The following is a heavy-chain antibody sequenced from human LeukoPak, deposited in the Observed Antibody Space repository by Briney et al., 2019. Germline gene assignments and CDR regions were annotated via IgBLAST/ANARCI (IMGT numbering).Heavy chain of an antibody. V-gene: IGHV1-2*02. CDR1: GYTFTGYY. J-gene: IGHJ4*02. CDR3: ARAGAVAGTRVDY. D-gene: IGHD6-19*01. CDR2: IDPNSGGT. Sequence: GASVKVSCKASGYTFTGYYMHWVRQAPGQGLEWMGWIDPNSGGTNYAQKFQGRVTMTRDTSISTAYMELSRLRSDDTAVYYCARAGAVAGTRVDYWGQGTLVTVSS.